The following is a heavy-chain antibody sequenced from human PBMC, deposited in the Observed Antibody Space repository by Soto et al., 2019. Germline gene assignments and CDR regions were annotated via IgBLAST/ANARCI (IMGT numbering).Heavy chain of an antibody. V-gene: IGHV3-23*01. D-gene: IGHD6-6*01. CDR2: ISGSGGST. CDR3: ATSARPNYYYGMDV. Sequence: GGSLRLSCAASGFTFSSYAMSWVRQAPGKGLEWVSAISGSGGSTYYADSVKGRFTISRDNSKNTLYLQMNSLRAEDTAVYYCATSARPNYYYGMDVWGQGTTVTVSS. CDR1: GFTFSSYA. J-gene: IGHJ6*02.